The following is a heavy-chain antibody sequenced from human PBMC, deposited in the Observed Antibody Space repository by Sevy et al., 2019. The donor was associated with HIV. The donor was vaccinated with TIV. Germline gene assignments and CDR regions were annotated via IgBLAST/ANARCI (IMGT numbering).Heavy chain of an antibody. CDR3: ARDQYYYDSIGYYYWNH. J-gene: IGHJ5*02. D-gene: IGHD3-22*01. CDR1: GYTFTSYG. Sequence: ASVKVSCKASGYTFTSYGISWVRQAPGQGLEWMGWISAYNGNTNYAQKLQGRVTMTTDTSTSTAYMELRSLRSDETAVYYCARDQYYYDSIGYYYWNHWGQGTLVTVSS. V-gene: IGHV1-18*01. CDR2: ISAYNGNT.